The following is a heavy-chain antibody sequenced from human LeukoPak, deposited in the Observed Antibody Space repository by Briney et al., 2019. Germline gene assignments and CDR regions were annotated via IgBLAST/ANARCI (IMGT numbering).Heavy chain of an antibody. V-gene: IGHV3-7*01. CDR2: IKQDGSEK. Sequence: AGGSLRLSCAASGFTFSSYWMSWVRQAPGKGLEWVANIKQDGSEKYYVDSVKGRFTISRDNAQNSLYLQMNSLRAEDTAVYYCARERKSGWLSRTYNFDSWGQGTLVTVSS. J-gene: IGHJ4*02. CDR3: ARERKSGWLSRTYNFDS. D-gene: IGHD3-10*01. CDR1: GFTFSSYW.